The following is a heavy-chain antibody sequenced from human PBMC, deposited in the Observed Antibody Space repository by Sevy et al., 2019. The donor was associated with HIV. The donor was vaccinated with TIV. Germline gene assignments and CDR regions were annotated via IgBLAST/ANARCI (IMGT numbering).Heavy chain of an antibody. CDR3: ARERYYYDSSGYSYGMDV. CDR1: GGSISSYY. Sequence: SETLSLTCTVSGGSISSYYWSWIRQPPGKGLEWIGHIYYSGSTNYNPSLKSRVTISVDTSKNQFSLKLSSVTAADTAVYYCARERYYYDSSGYSYGMDVWGQGTTVTVSS. D-gene: IGHD3-22*01. CDR2: IYYSGST. V-gene: IGHV4-59*13. J-gene: IGHJ6*02.